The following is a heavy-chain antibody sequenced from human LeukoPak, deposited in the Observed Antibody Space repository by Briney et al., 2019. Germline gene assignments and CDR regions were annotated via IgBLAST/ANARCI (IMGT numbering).Heavy chain of an antibody. J-gene: IGHJ6*03. CDR3: ARDNLATTGSYYYSYMDV. CDR2: ISSSSSYI. CDR1: GFTFSSYS. Sequence: GGSLRLSCAASGFTFSSYSMNWVRQAPGKGLEWVSSISSSSSYIYYADSVKGRFTISRDNAKNSLYLQINSLRAEDTAVYYCARDNLATTGSYYYSYMDVWGKGTTVTISS. D-gene: IGHD1-1*01. V-gene: IGHV3-21*01.